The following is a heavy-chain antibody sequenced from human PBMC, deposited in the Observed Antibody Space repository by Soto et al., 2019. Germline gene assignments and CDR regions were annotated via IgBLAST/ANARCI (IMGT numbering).Heavy chain of an antibody. CDR1: GYNFTTAW. CDR3: ANSLVFGEGVASDWLFAL. J-gene: IGHJ2*01. D-gene: IGHD3-10*02. V-gene: IGHV5-51*01. CDR2: IYPDDSHT. Sequence: EVQLVQSGAEVKKPGDSLKISCKGSGYNFTTAWIAWVRQMPEKGLEWMGIIYPDDSHTTYIPSFQGRVTISAAKCTTSAYMESGSLRSTDSAIYYCANSLVFGEGVASDWLFALWGRGTLVPVSS.